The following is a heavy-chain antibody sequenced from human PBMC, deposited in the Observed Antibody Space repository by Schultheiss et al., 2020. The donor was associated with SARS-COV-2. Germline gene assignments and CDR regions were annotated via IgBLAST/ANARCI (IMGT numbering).Heavy chain of an antibody. Sequence: SVKVSCKASGYTFTSYGISWVRQAPGQGLEWMGRIIPILGIANYAQKFQGRVTITADKSTSTAYMELSSLRSEDTAVYYCARGFGDDFPGGYGMDVWGQGTTVTVSS. CDR1: GYTFTSYG. J-gene: IGHJ6*02. CDR3: ARGFGDDFPGGYGMDV. V-gene: IGHV1-69*04. CDR2: IIPILGIA. D-gene: IGHD5-12*01.